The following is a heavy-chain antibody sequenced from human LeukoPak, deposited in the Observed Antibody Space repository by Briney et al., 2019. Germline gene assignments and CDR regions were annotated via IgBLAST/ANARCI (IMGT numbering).Heavy chain of an antibody. Sequence: GGSLRLSCAASGFTFSSYAMSWVRQAPGKGLEWVSAISGSGGSTYYADSVKGRFTISRDNSKNTLYLQMNRLRAEDTAVYYCAKDTLYSSSWYGRHPDAFDIWGQGTMVTVSS. CDR3: AKDTLYSSSWYGRHPDAFDI. CDR1: GFTFSSYA. CDR2: ISGSGGST. V-gene: IGHV3-23*01. J-gene: IGHJ3*02. D-gene: IGHD6-13*01.